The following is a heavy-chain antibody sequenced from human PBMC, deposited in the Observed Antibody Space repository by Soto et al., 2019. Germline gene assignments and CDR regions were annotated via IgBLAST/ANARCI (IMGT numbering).Heavy chain of an antibody. CDR1: GFTFSSYW. J-gene: IGHJ4*02. CDR2: IKQDGSEK. D-gene: IGHD5-12*01. CDR3: ARDGWGLRDGYNLYVY. Sequence: PGGSLRLSCAASGFTFSSYWMSWVRQAPGKGLEWVANIKQDGSEKYYVDSAKGRFTISRDNAKNSLYLQMNSLRAEDTAVYYCARDGWGLRDGYNLYVYWGQGTLVTV. V-gene: IGHV3-7*04.